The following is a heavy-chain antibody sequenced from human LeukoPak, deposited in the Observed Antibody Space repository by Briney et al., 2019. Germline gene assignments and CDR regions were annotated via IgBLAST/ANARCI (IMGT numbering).Heavy chain of an antibody. Sequence: PGGSLRLSCAASGFTFSSYSMNWVRQSPGKGLEWVSSISSSGTYISYAGSVKGRFTIPRDNAKNSLYLQVNSLRAEDTAVYYCARLRYVRGIINKAFDIWGQGTVVTVS. CDR3: ARLRYVRGIINKAFDI. CDR2: ISSSGTYI. CDR1: GFTFSSYS. V-gene: IGHV3-21*01. D-gene: IGHD3-10*02. J-gene: IGHJ3*02.